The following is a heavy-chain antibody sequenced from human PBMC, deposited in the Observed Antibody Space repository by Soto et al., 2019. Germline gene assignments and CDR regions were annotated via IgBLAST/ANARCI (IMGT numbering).Heavy chain of an antibody. J-gene: IGHJ4*02. CDR2: INPSGGST. V-gene: IGHV1-46*01. CDR3: ARDYIGSVGAIASRRLDPEYYFGY. D-gene: IGHD1-26*01. Sequence: WGLNTTGQGLEWMGIINPSGGSTSYAQKFQGRVTMTRDTSTSTVYMELSRLRSEDTAVYYCARDYIGSVGAIASRRLDPEYYFGYWGQGTLVTVSS.